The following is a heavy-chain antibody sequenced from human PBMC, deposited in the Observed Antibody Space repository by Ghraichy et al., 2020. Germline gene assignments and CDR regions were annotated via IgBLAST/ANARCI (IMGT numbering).Heavy chain of an antibody. J-gene: IGHJ4*02. CDR3: AKGRGDGSSYLIDY. CDR2: ISGSGGST. Sequence: GGSLRLSCAASGFTFSSYAMSWVRQAPGKGLEWVSVISGSGGSTYYADSVKGRFTISRDNSKNTLYLQMNSLRAEDTAIYYCAKGRGDGSSYLIDYWGQGTLVTVSS. CDR1: GFTFSSYA. D-gene: IGHD2-2*01. V-gene: IGHV3-23*01.